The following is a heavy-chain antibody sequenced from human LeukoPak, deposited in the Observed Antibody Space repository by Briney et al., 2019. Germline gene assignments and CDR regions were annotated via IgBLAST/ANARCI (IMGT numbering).Heavy chain of an antibody. CDR3: AKDRPAYNWNYQFGFDY. CDR2: IRYDGSNK. Sequence: PGGSLRLSCAASGFTFSSYGMHWVRQAPGKGLEWVAFIRYDGSNKYYADSVKGRFTISRDNSKNTLYLQMNSLRAEDTAVYYCAKDRPAYNWNYQFGFDYWGQGTLVTVFS. J-gene: IGHJ4*02. D-gene: IGHD1-7*01. CDR1: GFTFSSYG. V-gene: IGHV3-30*02.